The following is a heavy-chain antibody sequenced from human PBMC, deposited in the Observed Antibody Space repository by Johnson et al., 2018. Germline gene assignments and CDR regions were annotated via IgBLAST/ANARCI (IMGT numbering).Heavy chain of an antibody. D-gene: IGHD3-3*01. J-gene: IGHJ6*02. CDR1: GGSFSGYY. CDR3: ARAKGFTIFGVVVYYGMDV. Sequence: QVQLQQWGAGLLKPSETLSLTCAVYGGSFSGYYWSWIRQPPGKGLEWIGEINHSGSTNYNPSLKSRVTISVDTSKNQFSLKLSSVTAAVTAVYYCARAKGFTIFGVVVYYGMDVWGQGTTVTVSS. CDR2: INHSGST. V-gene: IGHV4-34*01.